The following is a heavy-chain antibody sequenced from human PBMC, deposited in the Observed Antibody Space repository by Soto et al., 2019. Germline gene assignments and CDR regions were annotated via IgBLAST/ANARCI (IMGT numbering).Heavy chain of an antibody. CDR1: GGSISNYC. V-gene: IGHV4-59*08. D-gene: IGHD6-19*01. J-gene: IGHJ4*02. CDR3: ARQGWDSSGWPYFDY. Sequence: SETLSLTCSVSGGSISNYCWNWIRQPPRKGPEWIGYMCYSGSTNYNPSLKSRVTISVDTSKNQFSLKLSSVTAADTAVYYCARQGWDSSGWPYFDYWGQGTLVTVSS. CDR2: MCYSGST.